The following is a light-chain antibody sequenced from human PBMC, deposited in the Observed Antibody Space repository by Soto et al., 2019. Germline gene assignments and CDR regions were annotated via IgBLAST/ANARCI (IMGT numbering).Light chain of an antibody. CDR3: QQYGDSPAT. CDR2: GAF. V-gene: IGKV3-20*01. CDR1: QSVSSSY. Sequence: EIVLTQSPGTLSLSPVERATLSCMASQSVSSSYLAWYQQKPGQAPRLLIYGAFNRATGIPDRFSGSGSGTDFTLTFSRLEPEDFAVYYCQQYGDSPATFGPGTKVDIK. J-gene: IGKJ3*01.